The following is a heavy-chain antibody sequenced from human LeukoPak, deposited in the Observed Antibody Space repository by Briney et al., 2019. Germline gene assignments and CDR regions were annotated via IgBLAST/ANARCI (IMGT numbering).Heavy chain of an antibody. D-gene: IGHD6-6*01. CDR3: ARDQGGLRIAARVGFDY. Sequence: GGSLRLSCAASGFTFSSYSMNWVRQAPGKGLEWVSSISSSSSYIYYADSVKGRFTISRDNAKNSLYLQMNSLRAEDTAVYYCARDQGGLRIAARVGFDYWGQGTLVTVSS. CDR1: GFTFSSYS. V-gene: IGHV3-21*01. CDR2: ISSSSSYI. J-gene: IGHJ4*02.